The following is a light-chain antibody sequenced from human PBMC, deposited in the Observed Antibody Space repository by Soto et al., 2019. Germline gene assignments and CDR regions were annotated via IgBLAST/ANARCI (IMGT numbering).Light chain of an antibody. CDR1: QSVSSN. CDR2: GAS. V-gene: IGKV3-15*01. J-gene: IGKJ5*01. CDR3: QQYNNWPRIT. Sequence: EIMLTQSQDTLSVSPGERATLSCLASQSVSSNLAWYQQKPGQAPRLLIYGASTRATGIPARFSGSGSGTEFTLTISSLQSEDFAVYYCQQYNNWPRITFGQGTRLEIK.